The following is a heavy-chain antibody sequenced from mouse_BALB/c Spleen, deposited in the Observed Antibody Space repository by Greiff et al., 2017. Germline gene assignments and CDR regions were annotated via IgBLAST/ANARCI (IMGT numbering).Heavy chain of an antibody. J-gene: IGHJ4*01. Sequence: EVQLVESGGGLVKPGGSLKLSCAASGFTFSSYAMSWVRQTPEKRLEWVATISSGGSYTYYPDSVKGRFTISRDNAKNTLYLQMSSLRSEDTAMYYCARRLYDEDAMDYWGQGTSVTVSS. CDR2: ISSGGSYT. CDR1: GFTFSSYA. CDR3: ARRLYDEDAMDY. D-gene: IGHD2-12*01. V-gene: IGHV5-9-3*01.